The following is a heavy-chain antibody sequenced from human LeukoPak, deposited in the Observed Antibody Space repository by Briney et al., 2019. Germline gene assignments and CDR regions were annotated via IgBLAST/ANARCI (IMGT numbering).Heavy chain of an antibody. V-gene: IGHV4-34*01. J-gene: IGHJ4*02. Sequence: SETLSLTCAVYGGSFSGYYWSWIRQPPGKGLEWIGEINHSGSTNYNPSLKSRVTISVDTSKNQFSLKLSSVNAADTAVYYCARGPRGYSYGFDYWGQGTLVTVSS. CDR3: ARGPRGYSYGFDY. D-gene: IGHD5-18*01. CDR2: INHSGST. CDR1: GGSFSGYY.